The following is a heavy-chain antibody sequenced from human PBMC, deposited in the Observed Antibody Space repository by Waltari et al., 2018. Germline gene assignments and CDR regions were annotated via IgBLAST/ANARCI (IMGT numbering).Heavy chain of an antibody. D-gene: IGHD6-6*01. CDR2: INHSGST. CDR3: ARICSSSVFKWGRWEYMDV. V-gene: IGHV4-34*01. J-gene: IGHJ6*03. CDR1: GGSFSGYY. Sequence: QVQLQQWGAGLLKPSETLSLTCAVYGGSFSGYYWSWIRQPPGKGLEWIGEINHSGSTNYNPSLKSRVTISVDTSKNQFSLKLSSVTAADTAVYYCARICSSSVFKWGRWEYMDVWGKGTTVTVSS.